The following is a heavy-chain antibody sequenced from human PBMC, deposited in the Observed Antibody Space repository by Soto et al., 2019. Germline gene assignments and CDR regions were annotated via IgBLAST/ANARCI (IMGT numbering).Heavy chain of an antibody. V-gene: IGHV3-11*01. D-gene: IGHD3-22*01. CDR3: AREKIPTVYYDRSNYAFDI. CDR2: ISSSGSTI. Sequence: QVQLVESGGGLVKPGGSLRLSCAASGFTFSDYYMSWIRQAPGKGLEWVSYISSSGSTIYYADSVKGRFTISRDNAKNSLYRQMNSLRAEDTAVYYCAREKIPTVYYDRSNYAFDIWGQGTMVTVSS. J-gene: IGHJ3*02. CDR1: GFTFSDYY.